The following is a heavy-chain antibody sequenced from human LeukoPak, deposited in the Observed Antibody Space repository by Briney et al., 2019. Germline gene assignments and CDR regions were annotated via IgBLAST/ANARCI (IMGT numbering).Heavy chain of an antibody. V-gene: IGHV1-2*02. J-gene: IGHJ6*02. CDR2: INPNSGGT. Sequence: ASVTVSCKASGYTFTGYYMHWVRQAPGQGLEWMGWINPNSGGTNYAQKFQGRVTMTRDTSISTAYMELSRLRSDDTAVYYCARDLLGIAVAGTPGDYYYGMDVWGQGTTVTVSS. D-gene: IGHD6-19*01. CDR1: GYTFTGYY. CDR3: ARDLLGIAVAGTPGDYYYGMDV.